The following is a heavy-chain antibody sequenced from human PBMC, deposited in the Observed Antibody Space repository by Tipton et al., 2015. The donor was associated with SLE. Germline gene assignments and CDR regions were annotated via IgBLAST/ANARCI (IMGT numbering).Heavy chain of an antibody. J-gene: IGHJ4*02. Sequence: QSGPEVKKPGASVKVSCKASGYTFTSYDINWVRQATGQGLEWMGWMNPNSGNTGYAQKFQGRVTMTRNTSISTAYMELSSLRSEDTAVYYCARSSVGYSSGEGLLPFDYWGQGTLVTVSS. D-gene: IGHD6-19*01. CDR1: GYTFTSYD. CDR3: ARSSVGYSSGEGLLPFDY. V-gene: IGHV1-8*01. CDR2: MNPNSGNT.